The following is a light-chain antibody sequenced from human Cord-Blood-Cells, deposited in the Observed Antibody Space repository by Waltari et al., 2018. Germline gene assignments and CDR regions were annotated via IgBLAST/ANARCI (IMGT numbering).Light chain of an antibody. CDR1: SSDVGSYNL. CDR2: EGS. J-gene: IGLJ3*02. V-gene: IGLV2-23*01. CDR3: CSYAGSSTWV. Sequence: QSALTQPASVSGSPGQSITISCTGTSSDVGSYNLVSWYQQHPGKAPKLMIYEGSKRPSGVSKRFSGSKSGNTASLTISGLHAEDEADYYCCSYAGSSTWVFGGGTKLTVL.